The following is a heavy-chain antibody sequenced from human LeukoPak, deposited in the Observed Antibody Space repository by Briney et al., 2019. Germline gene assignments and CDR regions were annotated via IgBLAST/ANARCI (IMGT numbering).Heavy chain of an antibody. CDR1: GYTFTGYY. CDR2: INPNSGGT. D-gene: IGHD6-6*01. Sequence: ASVKVSCKASGYTFTGYYMHWVRQAPGQGLEWMGWINPNSGGTNYAQKFQGRVTMTRDTPISTAYMELSRLRSDDTAVYYCARVVGRSIAARPTPIFDYWGQGTLVTVSS. J-gene: IGHJ4*02. V-gene: IGHV1-2*02. CDR3: ARVVGRSIAARPTPIFDY.